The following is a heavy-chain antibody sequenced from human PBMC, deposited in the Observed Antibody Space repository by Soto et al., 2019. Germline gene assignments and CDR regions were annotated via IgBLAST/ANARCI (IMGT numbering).Heavy chain of an antibody. D-gene: IGHD6-19*01. V-gene: IGHV4-59*08. CDR2: IYYSGGT. J-gene: IGHJ4*02. Sequence: SETLSLTCTVSGGSISGYYWSWIRQPPGKELEWIGYIYYSGGTNYNPSLNSRVTISVDTSKNEFSLKLNSVTAADTAVYYCARHGRGGSGWYDYWGQGTKVTVSS. CDR1: GGSISGYY. CDR3: ARHGRGGSGWYDY.